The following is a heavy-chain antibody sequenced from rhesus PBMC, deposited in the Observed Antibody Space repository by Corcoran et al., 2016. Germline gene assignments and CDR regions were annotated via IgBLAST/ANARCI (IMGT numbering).Heavy chain of an antibody. D-gene: IGHD7-45*01. V-gene: IGHV3S5*01. CDR3: AKDPLGNFDY. Sequence: EVQLVETGGGLVQPVGSLKLSCEASGFTFSRYGMSWVRRAPGKGLEWVSASNSGGGSTYYADSVKGRFTISRDNSKNTLSLQMNSLRAEDTAVNYCAKDPLGNFDYWGQGVLVTVSS. CDR2: SNSGGGST. CDR1: GFTFSRYG. J-gene: IGHJ4*01.